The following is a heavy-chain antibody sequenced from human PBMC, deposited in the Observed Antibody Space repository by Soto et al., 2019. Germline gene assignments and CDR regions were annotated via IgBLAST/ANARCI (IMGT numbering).Heavy chain of an antibody. CDR3: ARDRTVTSKHWFDP. D-gene: IGHD2-21*02. CDR2: IWYDGSDK. V-gene: IGHV3-33*01. J-gene: IGHJ5*02. CDR1: GFTFRSYN. Sequence: GGSLRLSCAASGFTFRSYNMHLIRQAPGKGLEWVSVIWYDGSDKYYTDSVKGRFTISRDNSKNTLFLQMNSLRAEDTAVYYCARDRTVTSKHWFDPWGQGT.